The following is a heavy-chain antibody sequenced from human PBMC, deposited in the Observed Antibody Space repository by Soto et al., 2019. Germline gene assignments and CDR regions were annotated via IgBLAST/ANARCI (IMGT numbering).Heavy chain of an antibody. J-gene: IGHJ4*02. CDR3: ARKAWTRLDY. V-gene: IGHV4-4*02. CDR1: GGSITASVW. Sequence: QLRLQESGPGLVEPSETLSLTCSISGGSITASVWWTWVRLTPEKGLQWIGEVFHTGSVNYNPSLQSRLTISVDKSMGQFSLRLTSVTAADTAVYYCARKAWTRLDYWGQGALVTVSS. CDR2: VFHTGSV. D-gene: IGHD1-1*01.